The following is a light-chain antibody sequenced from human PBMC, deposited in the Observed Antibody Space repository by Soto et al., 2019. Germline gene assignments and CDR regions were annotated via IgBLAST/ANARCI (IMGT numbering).Light chain of an antibody. CDR1: TSDIGGHNY. J-gene: IGLJ2*01. CDR3: SSYTSSSNSAL. CDR2: DVS. V-gene: IGLV2-14*03. Sequence: QSALTQPASVSGSPGQSITISCTGTTSDIGGHNYVSWYQQHPGKAPQLMIYDVSYRPSGVSNRFSGSKSGNTASLTISGLQAEDEADYYCSSYTSSSNSALFGGGAKLTVL.